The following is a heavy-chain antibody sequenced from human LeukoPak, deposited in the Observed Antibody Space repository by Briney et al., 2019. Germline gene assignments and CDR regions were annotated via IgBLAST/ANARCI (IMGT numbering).Heavy chain of an antibody. CDR3: APRRVAADKGFDY. V-gene: IGHV1-2*02. J-gene: IGHJ4*02. D-gene: IGHD6-19*01. CDR1: GYTFTDYY. Sequence: ASVKVTCKASGYTFTDYYMHWMRQPPGQGPEWMGWMNPTSGGTNYAQKLQGRVTMTRDTSITTAYMELSGLRSDDTAVYYCAPRRVAADKGFDYWGQGALVTVSS. CDR2: MNPTSGGT.